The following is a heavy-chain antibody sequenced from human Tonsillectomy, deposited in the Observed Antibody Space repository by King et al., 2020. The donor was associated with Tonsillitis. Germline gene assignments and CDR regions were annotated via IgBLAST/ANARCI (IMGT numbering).Heavy chain of an antibody. J-gene: IGHJ3*02. D-gene: IGHD2-8*02. CDR1: GLTFSDYY. CDR2: INPNGTNT. V-gene: IGHV3-11*04. Sequence: VQLVESGGGLVKPGGSLRLSCAASGLTFSDYYMSWSRQAPGKGLEWISLINPNGTNTDYLDSSRGRFTISSDNAKNSMFLQQDALRAEDTGVYYCGREYWGAFDIWGQGTMVTVSS. CDR3: GREYWGAFDI.